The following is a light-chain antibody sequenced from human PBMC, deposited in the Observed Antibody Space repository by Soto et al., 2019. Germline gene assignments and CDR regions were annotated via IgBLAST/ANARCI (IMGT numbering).Light chain of an antibody. V-gene: IGLV1-47*01. J-gene: IGLJ2*01. CDR3: AAWDDSLSGVV. CDR1: SSNIGSNY. CDR2: RNN. Sequence: QLVLTQPPSASGTPGQRVTISCSGSSSNIGSNYVYWYQKLPGTAPKLLIYRNNQRPSGVPDRFSGSKSGTSVSLAISGLRSGDEADYFCAAWDDSLSGVVFGGGTKVTVL.